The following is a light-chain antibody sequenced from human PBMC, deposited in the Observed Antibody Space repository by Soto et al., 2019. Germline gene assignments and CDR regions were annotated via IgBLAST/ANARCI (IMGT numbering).Light chain of an antibody. J-gene: IGLJ3*02. CDR3: AAWDDSLEALV. V-gene: IGLV1-44*01. CDR1: SSNIGSNT. Sequence: QSVLTQPPSASGTPGQRVTTSCSGSSSNIGSNTVNWYQQLPGTAPKLLIYSNNQRPSGVPDRFSGSKSGTSGSLAISGLQSEDEAHYYCAAWDDSLEALVFGGGTKLTVL. CDR2: SNN.